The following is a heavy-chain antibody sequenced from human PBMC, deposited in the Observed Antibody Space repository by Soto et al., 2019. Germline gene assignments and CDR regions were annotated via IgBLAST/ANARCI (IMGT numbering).Heavy chain of an antibody. D-gene: IGHD3-10*01. CDR2: IYYSGST. V-gene: IGHV4-59*08. CDR1: GGSISSYY. J-gene: IGHJ4*02. Sequence: PSETLSLTCTVSGGSISSYYWSWIRQPPGKGLEWIGYIYYSGSTNYNPSLKSRVTISVDTSKNQFSLKLSSVTAADTAVYYCARYYGRCSDYWGQGTLVTVSS. CDR3: ARYYGRCSDY.